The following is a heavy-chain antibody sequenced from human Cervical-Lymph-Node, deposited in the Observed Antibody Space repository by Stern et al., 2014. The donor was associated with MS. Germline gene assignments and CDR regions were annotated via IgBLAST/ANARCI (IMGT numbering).Heavy chain of an antibody. CDR3: AKVYGSGPFDY. Sequence: EVQLVESGGTLVQPGGSLRLSCAASGFTFSSYAMSWVRQAPGKGLEWVSVIRCSDGSTFYADSVKGRFTISRDNSKNTLFLQMNSLRAEDTAVYYCAKVYGSGPFDYWGQGTLVTVSS. CDR2: IRCSDGST. CDR1: GFTFSSYA. J-gene: IGHJ4*02. V-gene: IGHV3-23*04. D-gene: IGHD6-19*01.